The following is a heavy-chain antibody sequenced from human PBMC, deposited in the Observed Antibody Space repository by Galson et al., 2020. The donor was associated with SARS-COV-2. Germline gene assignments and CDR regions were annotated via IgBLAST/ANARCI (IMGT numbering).Heavy chain of an antibody. V-gene: IGHV3-30*04. Sequence: GESLKISCAASRFTFSSYALHWVRQAPGKGLQWVAVISYDESNKYYADSVRGRFTISRDNSKNTLYLQMNSLRAEDTAVYYCARDATPYGDLEHFDFWGQGTLVTVSS. J-gene: IGHJ4*02. D-gene: IGHD4-17*01. CDR1: RFTFSSYA. CDR3: ARDATPYGDLEHFDF. CDR2: ISYDESNK.